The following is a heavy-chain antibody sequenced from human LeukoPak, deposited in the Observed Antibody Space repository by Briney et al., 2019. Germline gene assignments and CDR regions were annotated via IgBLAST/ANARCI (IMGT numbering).Heavy chain of an antibody. D-gene: IGHD2-15*01. V-gene: IGHV1-8*01. CDR1: GYTFTSYD. CDR2: MNPNSGNT. CDR3: ARGRSCSGGSCYYWFDP. Sequence: ASVKVSCEASGYTFTSYDINWVRQATGQGLEWMGWMNPNSGNTGYAQKFQGRVTMTRNTSISTAYMELSSLRSEDTAVYYCARGRSCSGGSCYYWFDPWGQGTLVTVSS. J-gene: IGHJ5*02.